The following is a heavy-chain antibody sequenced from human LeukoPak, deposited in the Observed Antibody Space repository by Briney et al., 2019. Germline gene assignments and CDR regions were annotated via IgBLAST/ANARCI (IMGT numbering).Heavy chain of an antibody. CDR2: INHSGST. J-gene: IGHJ4*02. CDR3: ARVMTTVTRGLDY. Sequence: SETLSLTCAVYGGSFSGYYWSWIRQPPGKGLEWIGEINHSGSTNYNPSLKSRVTISVDTSKNQFSLKLSSVTAADTAVYYCARVMTTVTRGLDYWGQGTLVTVSS. V-gene: IGHV4-34*01. D-gene: IGHD4-17*01. CDR1: GGSFSGYY.